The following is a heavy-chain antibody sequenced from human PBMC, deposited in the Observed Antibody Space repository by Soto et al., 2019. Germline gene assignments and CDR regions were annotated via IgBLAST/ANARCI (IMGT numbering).Heavy chain of an antibody. Sequence: QVVLVQSGAEVKKPGDSVKVSCKSSGYKFTEYYIHWVRQAPGQGPEWMGWVNPKRGDAVYAQKFQGWVTMTRDTATPTAYLEVNRLKPDDTAVYFCARDPGLPGRYWYFDLWGRGTLVTVSS. V-gene: IGHV1-2*04. J-gene: IGHJ2*01. CDR1: GYKFTEYY. CDR3: ARDPGLPGRYWYFDL. D-gene: IGHD3-9*01. CDR2: VNPKRGDA.